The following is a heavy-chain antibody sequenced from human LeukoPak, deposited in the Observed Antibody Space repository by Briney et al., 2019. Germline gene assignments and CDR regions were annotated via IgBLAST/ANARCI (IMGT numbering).Heavy chain of an antibody. CDR1: GFTFSSYA. V-gene: IGHV3-64D*06. Sequence: GGSLRLSCSASGFTFSSYAMHWVRQAPGKGLEYVSAISSNGGSTYYADSVKGRFTISRDNSKSTLYLQMSSLRAEDTAVYYCVKGVRGYSYGYMDYWGQGTLVTVSS. CDR3: VKGVRGYSYGYMDY. D-gene: IGHD5-18*01. J-gene: IGHJ4*02. CDR2: ISSNGGST.